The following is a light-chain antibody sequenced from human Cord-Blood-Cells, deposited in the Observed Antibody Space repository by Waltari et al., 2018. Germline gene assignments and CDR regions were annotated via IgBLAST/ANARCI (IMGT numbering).Light chain of an antibody. Sequence: DIQMTQCPSSLSASVVDRVTITCRASQSISSYLNWYQQKPGKAPQLLIYAASSLQSGVPSMFSGSGSGTDFTLTISSLQPEDFATYYCQQSYSTPYTFGQGTKLEIK. CDR3: QQSYSTPYT. V-gene: IGKV1-39*01. CDR2: AAS. CDR1: QSISSY. J-gene: IGKJ2*01.